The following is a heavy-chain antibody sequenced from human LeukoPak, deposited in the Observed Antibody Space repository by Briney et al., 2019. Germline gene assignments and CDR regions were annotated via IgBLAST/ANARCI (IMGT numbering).Heavy chain of an antibody. Sequence: ASVTVSCKASGFTFTSYDINWVRQASGQGLEWMGWMNPNNGNTGYAQRFQGRVTMTRDTSISTAYMELRGLRSEDTAVYYCVRDGEGVAISVNYWFDPWGQGTLVTVSS. J-gene: IGHJ5*02. CDR1: GFTFTSYD. D-gene: IGHD3-10*01. CDR3: VRDGEGVAISVNYWFDP. CDR2: MNPNNGNT. V-gene: IGHV1-8*01.